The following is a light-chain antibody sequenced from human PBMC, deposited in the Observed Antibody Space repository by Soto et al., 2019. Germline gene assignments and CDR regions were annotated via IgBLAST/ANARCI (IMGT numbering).Light chain of an antibody. Sequence: DIQMTQSPSTLSASVGDRVTITCRASQSINSWLAWYQQKPGKAPKLLIYKASSLESGVPSRFSGSGSGTEFTLTISSLQPDDVATYYCQQYNSYSPYTFGQGTKLEIK. CDR3: QQYNSYSPYT. CDR2: KAS. CDR1: QSINSW. J-gene: IGKJ2*01. V-gene: IGKV1-5*03.